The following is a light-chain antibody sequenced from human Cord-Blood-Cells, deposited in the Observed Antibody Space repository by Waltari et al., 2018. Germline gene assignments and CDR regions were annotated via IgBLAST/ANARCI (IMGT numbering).Light chain of an antibody. J-gene: IGLJ3*02. CDR3: SSYTSSSTLV. V-gene: IGLV2-14*01. Sequence: QSALTQPASVSGSPGQSITIPCTGPSRDVGGYNYVPWYQQHPGKAPKLMIYEVSNRPSGVSNRFSGSKSGNTASLTISGLQAEDEADYYCSSYTSSSTLVFGGGTKLTVL. CDR2: EVS. CDR1: SRDVGGYNY.